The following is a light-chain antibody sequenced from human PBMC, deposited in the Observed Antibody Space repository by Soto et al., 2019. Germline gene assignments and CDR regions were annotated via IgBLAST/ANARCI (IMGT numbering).Light chain of an antibody. V-gene: IGKV3-20*01. CDR3: QQYGDTPRT. CDR1: RSVSSNY. Sequence: EIVLTQSPGTLSLSPGERATLSCRASRSVSSNYLAWYQQRPGQAPRLLIYAASSRASGIPDRFSGSGSETDFTLTISRLEPEDFAVYYCQQYGDTPRTFGPGTKVDIK. CDR2: AAS. J-gene: IGKJ3*01.